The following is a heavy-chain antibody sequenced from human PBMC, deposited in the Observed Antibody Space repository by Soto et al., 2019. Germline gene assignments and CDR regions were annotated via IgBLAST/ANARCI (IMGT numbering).Heavy chain of an antibody. Sequence: QLQLQESGPGLVKPSETLSLTCTVSGGSISSSSYYWGWIRQPPGKGLEWIGSIYYSGSTYYNPSLKSRVTISVDTSKNQFSLKLSSVTAADTAVYYCASYVLRYFDEAGGYFDYWGQGTLVTVSS. CDR2: IYYSGST. V-gene: IGHV4-39*01. CDR3: ASYVLRYFDEAGGYFDY. D-gene: IGHD3-9*01. J-gene: IGHJ4*02. CDR1: GGSISSSSYY.